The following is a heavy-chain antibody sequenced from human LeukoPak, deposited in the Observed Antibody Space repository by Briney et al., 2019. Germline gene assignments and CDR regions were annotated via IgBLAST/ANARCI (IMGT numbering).Heavy chain of an antibody. CDR3: ARWLVRGRYFDY. Sequence: PGGSLRLSCAASGFTFSSYATSWVRQAPGKGLEWVSAISGSGGRTYYADSVKGRFTISRDNSKNTLYLQMNSLRAEDTAVYYCARWLVRGRYFDYWGQGTLVTVSS. J-gene: IGHJ4*02. CDR2: ISGSGGRT. D-gene: IGHD6-19*01. V-gene: IGHV3-23*01. CDR1: GFTFSSYA.